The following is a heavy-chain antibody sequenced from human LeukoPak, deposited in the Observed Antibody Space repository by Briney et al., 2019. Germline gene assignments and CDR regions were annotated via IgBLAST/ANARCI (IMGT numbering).Heavy chain of an antibody. CDR3: ARGRGSSWYYFDS. V-gene: IGHV4-59*01. CDR2: IYYSGST. Sequence: PSETLSLTCTVSGGSISSYYWSWIRHPPGKGLEWIWYIYYSGSTNYNPSLKSRVTISVDTSKNPFSLKLSSVTAADTAVYYCARGRGSSWYYFDSWGQGTLVTVSS. CDR1: GGSISSYY. D-gene: IGHD6-13*01. J-gene: IGHJ4*02.